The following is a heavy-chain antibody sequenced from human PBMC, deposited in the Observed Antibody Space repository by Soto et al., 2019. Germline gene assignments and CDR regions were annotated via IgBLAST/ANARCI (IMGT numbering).Heavy chain of an antibody. D-gene: IGHD6-13*01. V-gene: IGHV4-4*07. CDR1: GDSISGYY. CDR3: ARALSSAAGLYFDF. J-gene: IGHJ4*02. Sequence: QVQLQESGPGLAKPSETLSLTCTVSGDSISGYYWSWIRQPAGKGMEWIGRIHTTDGTNYNPSLKSRVTMSIDTSNNQLSLKLSSLTAADTAVYYCARALSSAAGLYFDFWGQGTLVTVSS. CDR2: IHTTDGT.